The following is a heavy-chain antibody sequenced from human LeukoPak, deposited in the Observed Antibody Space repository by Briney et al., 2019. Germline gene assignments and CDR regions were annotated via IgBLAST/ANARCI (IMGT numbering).Heavy chain of an antibody. CDR1: GFTFSTYP. Sequence: TGGSLRLSCAASGFTFSTYPMSWVRQAPGKGLVWISTISGSGTATHYADSVKGRFTISRDNPKNALFLQMNSLRADDTAAYYCAKGHRLCSSGNCNSQVDSWGHGTLVIVPS. V-gene: IGHV3-23*01. CDR3: AKGHRLCSSGNCNSQVDS. D-gene: IGHD2-15*01. J-gene: IGHJ5*01. CDR2: ISGSGTAT.